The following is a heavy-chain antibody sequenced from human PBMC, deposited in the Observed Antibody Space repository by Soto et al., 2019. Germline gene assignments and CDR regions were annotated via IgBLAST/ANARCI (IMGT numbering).Heavy chain of an antibody. CDR1: GYTFTSYA. J-gene: IGHJ4*02. CDR2: INAGNGNT. CDR3: ARDRLRYFDWLF. Sequence: ASVKVSCKASGYTFTSYAMHWVRQAPGQRLEWMGWINAGNGNTKYSQKFQGRVTITRDTSASTAYMELSSLRSEDTAVYYCARDRLRYFDWLFWGQGTLVTVSS. V-gene: IGHV1-3*01. D-gene: IGHD3-9*01.